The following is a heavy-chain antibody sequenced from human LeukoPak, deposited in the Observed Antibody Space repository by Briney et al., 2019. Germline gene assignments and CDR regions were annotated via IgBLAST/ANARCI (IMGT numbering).Heavy chain of an antibody. CDR2: SATNDDRT. V-gene: IGHV1-2*02. CDR1: GYTFTAAF. CDR3: ARDGVFGTDFDAFDL. D-gene: IGHD3-3*01. J-gene: IGHJ3*01. Sequence: ASVKVSCKASGYTFTAAFLHWVRQAPGHGLEWIGWSATNDDRTKYADRFQGRVIMTRDTYTTTAYMELSSLTSGDTAVYYCARDGVFGTDFDAFDLWGQGTPVTVS.